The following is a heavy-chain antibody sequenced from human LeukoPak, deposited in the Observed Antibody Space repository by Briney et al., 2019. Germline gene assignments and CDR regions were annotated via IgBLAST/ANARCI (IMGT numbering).Heavy chain of an antibody. CDR2: ISSSSSTI. CDR3: AKRGPIYTSSPGNYFDY. V-gene: IGHV3-48*01. D-gene: IGHD6-6*01. J-gene: IGHJ4*02. Sequence: GGSLRLSCAASGFTFSSYSMNWVRQAPGKGLEWVLYISSSSSTIYYADSVKGRFTISRDNAKNSLYLQMNSLRAEDTAIYYCAKRGPIYTSSPGNYFDYWGQGTLVTVSS. CDR1: GFTFSSYS.